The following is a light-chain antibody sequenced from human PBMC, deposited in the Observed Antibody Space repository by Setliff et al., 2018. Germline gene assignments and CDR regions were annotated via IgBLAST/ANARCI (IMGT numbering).Light chain of an antibody. CDR2: DVT. CDR3: SSYTTSSTYV. J-gene: IGLJ1*01. CDR1: SSDVGALSY. V-gene: IGLV2-14*03. Sequence: QSALTQPASVSGSPGQSITISCTGTSSDVGALSYVSWYQQHSGKSPRLIIFDVTNRPSAISNRFSGSKSGNTASLTISGLQAEDEAHYYCSSYTTSSTYVFGTGTKVTVL.